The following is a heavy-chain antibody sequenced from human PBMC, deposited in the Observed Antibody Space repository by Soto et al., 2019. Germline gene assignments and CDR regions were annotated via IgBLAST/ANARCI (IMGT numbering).Heavy chain of an antibody. CDR3: ARDRYYYGSGSQCCMDV. CDR1: GYTFTSYY. J-gene: IGHJ6*02. V-gene: IGHV1-46*01. Sequence: SVKVSCKASGYTFTSYYMHWVRQAPGQGLEWMGIINPSGGSTSYAQKFQGRVTMTRDTSTSTVYMELSSLRSEDTAVYYCARDRYYYGSGSQCCMDVWGQGTTVTVSS. D-gene: IGHD3-10*01. CDR2: INPSGGST.